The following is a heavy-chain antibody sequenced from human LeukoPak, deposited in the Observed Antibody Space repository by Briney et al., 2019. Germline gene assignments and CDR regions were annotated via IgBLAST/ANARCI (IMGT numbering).Heavy chain of an antibody. V-gene: IGHV4-61*01. CDR1: GGSISSGSYY. Sequence: SETLSLTCTVSGGSISSGSYYWSWIRQPPGKGPEWIGYIYYSGSTNYNPSLKSRVTISVDTSKNQFSLKLSSVTAADTAVYYCARDGGYYYGSGSYYHIWGQGTMVTVSS. CDR2: IYYSGST. J-gene: IGHJ3*02. D-gene: IGHD3-10*01. CDR3: ARDGGYYYGSGSYYHI.